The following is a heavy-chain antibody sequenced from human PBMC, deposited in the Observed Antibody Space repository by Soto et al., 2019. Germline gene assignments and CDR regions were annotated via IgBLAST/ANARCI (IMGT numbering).Heavy chain of an antibody. Sequence: SETLSLTCTVSGGSINSYWWSWIRQPAGKGLECIGRVYSSGTTDYNPSLNSRATISVETSKNQFSLKLSSVTAADTAVYYCARDIASYAYGEGYWGQGIQVTVSS. CDR3: ARDIASYAYGEGY. V-gene: IGHV4-4*07. J-gene: IGHJ4*02. CDR1: GGSINSYW. CDR2: VYSSGTT. D-gene: IGHD2-21*01.